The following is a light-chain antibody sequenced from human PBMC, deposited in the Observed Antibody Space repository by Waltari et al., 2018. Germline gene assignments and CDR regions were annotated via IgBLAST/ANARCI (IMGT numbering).Light chain of an antibody. J-gene: IGKJ1*01. CDR3: QQRSNWPRT. CDR2: DAS. Sequence: EIVLTQSPATLSLSPGERATLSCRASQSVSSYLAWYQQKPGQAPRLLIYDASNGATGIPARFRGSGSGTDFTLTISSLEPEDFAVYYCQQRSNWPRTFGQGTKVEIK. CDR1: QSVSSY. V-gene: IGKV3-11*01.